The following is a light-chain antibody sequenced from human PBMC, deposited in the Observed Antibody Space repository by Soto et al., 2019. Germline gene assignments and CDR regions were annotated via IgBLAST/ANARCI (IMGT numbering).Light chain of an antibody. Sequence: EIMLTQSPGTLSLSPGGRATLSCRSSQRVSSGYLAWYQQKPGQAPRLLIYGASNRATDIPDRFSGRGSGTDFTLTISRLEPEDFAVYYCQQYGSSPPSGTFGQGTRLEIK. J-gene: IGKJ5*01. CDR2: GAS. V-gene: IGKV3-20*01. CDR3: QQYGSSPPSGT. CDR1: QRVSSGY.